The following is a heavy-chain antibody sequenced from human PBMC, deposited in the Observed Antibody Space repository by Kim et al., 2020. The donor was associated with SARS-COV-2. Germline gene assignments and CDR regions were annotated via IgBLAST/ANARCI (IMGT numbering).Heavy chain of an antibody. Sequence: SETLSLTCTVSGVSISSSSYYWGWIRQPPGKGLDWIGSIYYSGSTYYNPSLKSRVTISVDTSKNQFSLTLSSVTAADTAVYYCARQYYDSSGYYSHFDYWGQGTLVTVSS. CDR2: IYYSGST. CDR1: GVSISSSSYY. D-gene: IGHD3-22*01. CDR3: ARQYYDSSGYYSHFDY. V-gene: IGHV4-39*01. J-gene: IGHJ4*02.